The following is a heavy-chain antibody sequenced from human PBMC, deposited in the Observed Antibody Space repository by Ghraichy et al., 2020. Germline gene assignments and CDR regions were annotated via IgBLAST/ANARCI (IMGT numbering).Heavy chain of an antibody. CDR2: ISSSGSTI. CDR1: GFTFSDYY. Sequence: GGSLRLSCAASGFTFSDYYMSWIRQAPGKGLEWVSYISSSGSTIYYADSVKGRFTISRDNAKNSLYLQMNSLRAEDTAVYYCARAEDIVVVPAAYGMDVWGQGTTVTVSS. J-gene: IGHJ6*02. CDR3: ARAEDIVVVPAAYGMDV. D-gene: IGHD2-2*01. V-gene: IGHV3-11*01.